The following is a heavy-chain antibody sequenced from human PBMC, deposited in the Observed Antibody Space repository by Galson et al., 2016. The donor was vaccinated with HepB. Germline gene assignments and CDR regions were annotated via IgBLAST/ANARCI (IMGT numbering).Heavy chain of an antibody. CDR1: GFSFSTYA. CDR2: ISYDGSYS. Sequence: SLRLSCAASGFSFSTYAMHWVRQAPGKGLEWVALISYDGSYSSYADSVKGRFTISRDNSKKTLYSQMNSLRAEDTAVYYCARVPSMVRGFWGQGTMVTVSS. CDR3: ARVPSMVRGF. D-gene: IGHD3-10*01. J-gene: IGHJ3*01. V-gene: IGHV3-30*03.